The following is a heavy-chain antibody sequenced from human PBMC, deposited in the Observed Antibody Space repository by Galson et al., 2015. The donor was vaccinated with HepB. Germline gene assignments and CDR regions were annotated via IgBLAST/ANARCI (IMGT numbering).Heavy chain of an antibody. Sequence: ETLSLTCNVSGGSITDYYWSWVRQPPGKGLEWIGCIHSTGSTDYNPSLESRVTISVDTSNSHFSLKLTSATAADTAVYYCAREGKTLAAFDIWGQGTMVTVSS. CDR2: IHSTGST. J-gene: IGHJ3*02. CDR3: AREGKTLAAFDI. CDR1: GGSITDYY. V-gene: IGHV4-59*01. D-gene: IGHD6-6*01.